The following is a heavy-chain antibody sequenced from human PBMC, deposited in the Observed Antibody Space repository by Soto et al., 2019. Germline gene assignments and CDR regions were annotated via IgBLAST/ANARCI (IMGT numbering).Heavy chain of an antibody. J-gene: IGHJ4*02. Sequence: EVPLVESGGGLVQPGGSLRLSCAASGFTFSRYAMHWVRQAPGKGLEYVSTINSNGGSTYYANSVKGRFTISRDNSKNTLYLQMGSLRAEDMAVYYCARSGDTYYFDYWGQGTLVTVSS. CDR2: INSNGGST. V-gene: IGHV3-64*01. CDR1: GFTFSRYA. D-gene: IGHD3-10*01. CDR3: ARSGDTYYFDY.